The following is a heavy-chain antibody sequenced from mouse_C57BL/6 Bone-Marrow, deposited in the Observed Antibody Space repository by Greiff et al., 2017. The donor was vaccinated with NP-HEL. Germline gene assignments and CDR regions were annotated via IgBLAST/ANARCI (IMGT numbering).Heavy chain of an antibody. CDR2: IYPGGGYT. V-gene: IGHV1-63*01. CDR3: ARGDYYAMDY. Sequence: QVQLQQPGAELVRPGTSVKMSCKASGYTFTNYWIGWAKQRPGHGLEWIGDIYPGGGYTNYNEKFKGKATLTADKSSSTAYMQFSSLTSEDSAIYYCARGDYYAMDYWGQGTSVTVSS. J-gene: IGHJ4*01. CDR1: GYTFTNYW.